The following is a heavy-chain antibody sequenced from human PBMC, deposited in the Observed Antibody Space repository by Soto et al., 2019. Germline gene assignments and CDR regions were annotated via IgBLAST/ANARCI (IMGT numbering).Heavy chain of an antibody. V-gene: IGHV4-59*01. CDR1: GGSISSYY. Sequence: LETLSLTCTVSGGSISSYYWSWIRQPPGKGLEWIGYIYYSGSTNYNPSLKSRVTISVDTSKNQFSLKLSSVTAADTAVYYCARDQDYYDSSGNNYYYYGMDVWGQGTTVTVSS. CDR2: IYYSGST. J-gene: IGHJ6*02. D-gene: IGHD3-22*01. CDR3: ARDQDYYDSSGNNYYYYGMDV.